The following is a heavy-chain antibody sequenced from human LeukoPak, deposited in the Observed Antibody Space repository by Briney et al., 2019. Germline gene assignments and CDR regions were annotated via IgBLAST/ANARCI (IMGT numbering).Heavy chain of an antibody. D-gene: IGHD6-25*01. CDR1: GGSFSSYY. Sequence: PSETLSLTCGVYGGSFSSYYWSWIRQPPGKGLEWIGYIYYSGSTNYNPSLKSRVTISVDTSKNQFSLKLYSVTAADTAVYYCASFTATFDYWGQGTLVTVSS. CDR3: ASFTATFDY. CDR2: IYYSGST. J-gene: IGHJ4*02. V-gene: IGHV4-59*01.